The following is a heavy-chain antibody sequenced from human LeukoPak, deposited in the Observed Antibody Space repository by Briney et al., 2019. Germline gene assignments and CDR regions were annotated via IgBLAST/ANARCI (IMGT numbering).Heavy chain of an antibody. D-gene: IGHD3-22*01. J-gene: IGHJ4*02. CDR3: ARDLDYYYSSGYSTLDY. CDR2: INPSSGST. V-gene: IGHV1-46*01. CDR1: GYTFTSYY. Sequence: ASVKVSCKASGYTFTSYYMHWVRQAPGQGLEWMGIINPSSGSTSYAQKFQGRVTMTRDTSTSTVYMELSSLGSEDTALYYCARDLDYYYSSGYSTLDYWGQGTLVTVSS.